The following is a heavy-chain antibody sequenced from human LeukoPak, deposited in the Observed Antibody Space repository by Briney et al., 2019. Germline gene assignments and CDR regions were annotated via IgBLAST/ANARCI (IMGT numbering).Heavy chain of an antibody. J-gene: IGHJ3*02. CDR3: ALLPVAGKYAFDI. CDR2: IYYSGST. CDR1: GGSISRYY. V-gene: IGHV4-59*08. D-gene: IGHD6-19*01. Sequence: SETLSLTCTVSGGSISRYYWSWIRQPPGKGLEWIGYIYYSGSTNYNPSLKSRVTISVDTSKNQFSLKLSSVTAADTAVYYCALLPVAGKYAFDIWGQGTMVTVSS.